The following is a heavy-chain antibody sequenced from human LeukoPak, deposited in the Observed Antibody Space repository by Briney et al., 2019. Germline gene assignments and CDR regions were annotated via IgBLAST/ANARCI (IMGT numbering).Heavy chain of an antibody. V-gene: IGHV7-4-1*02. Sequence: ASVRVSCKASDYPFTSYGITWVRQAPGQGLEWMGWINTNTGNPTYAQGFTGRFVFSLDTSVSTAYLQISSLKAEDTAVYYCARGTPPFEVQRPFDYWGQGTLVTVSS. CDR3: ARGTPPFEVQRPFDY. CDR2: INTNTGNP. CDR1: DYPFTSYG. J-gene: IGHJ4*02. D-gene: IGHD6-25*01.